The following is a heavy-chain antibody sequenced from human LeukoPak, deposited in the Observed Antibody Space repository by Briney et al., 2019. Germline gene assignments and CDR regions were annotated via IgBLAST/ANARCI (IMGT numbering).Heavy chain of an antibody. J-gene: IGHJ3*02. CDR1: GFTFSSYS. Sequence: TGGSLRLSCAASGFTFSSYSMNWVRQAPGKGLEWVSYISSSSSTIYYADSVKGRFTISRDNAKNSLYLQMNSLRAEDTAVYYCAREHVRIAARHAFDIWGQGTMVTVSS. CDR3: AREHVRIAARHAFDI. D-gene: IGHD6-6*01. CDR2: ISSSSSTI. V-gene: IGHV3-48*01.